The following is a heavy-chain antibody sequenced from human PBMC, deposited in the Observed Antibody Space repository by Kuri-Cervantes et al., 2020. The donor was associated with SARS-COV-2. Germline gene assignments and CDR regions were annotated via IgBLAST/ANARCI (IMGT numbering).Heavy chain of an antibody. CDR3: AKDHGYCSGGSCYGDAFDI. D-gene: IGHD2-15*01. J-gene: IGHJ3*02. CDR1: GFTFSSYA. V-gene: IGHV3-23*01. Sequence: GSLRLSCAASGFTFSSYAMSWVRQAPGKGLEWVSAISGSGGSTYYADSVKGRFTISRDNSKNTLYLQMNSLRAEDTAVYYCAKDHGYCSGGSCYGDAFDIWGQGTMVTVSS. CDR2: ISGSGGST.